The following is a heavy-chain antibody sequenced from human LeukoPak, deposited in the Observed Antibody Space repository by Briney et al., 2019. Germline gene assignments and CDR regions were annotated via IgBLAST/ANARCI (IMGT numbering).Heavy chain of an antibody. J-gene: IGHJ4*02. CDR1: GFTFSSYS. V-gene: IGHV3-48*01. D-gene: IGHD4-17*01. Sequence: PGGSLRLSCAASGFTFSSYSMNWVRQAPGKGLEWVSYISSSSSTIYYADSVKGRFTISRDNAKNSLYLQMNSLRAEDTAVYYCARDEAYGDYGDWGQGTLVTVSS. CDR2: ISSSSSTI. CDR3: ARDEAYGDYGD.